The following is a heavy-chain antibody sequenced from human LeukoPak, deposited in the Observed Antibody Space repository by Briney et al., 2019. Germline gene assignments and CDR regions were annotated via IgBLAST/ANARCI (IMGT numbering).Heavy chain of an antibody. CDR2: IIPILGIA. V-gene: IGHV1-69*02. Sequence: SVKVSCKASGGTFSSYTISWVRQAPGQGLEWMGRIIPILGIANYAQRFQGRVTITTDESTSTAYMELSSLRSEDTAVYYCARYYCSGGSCYPYDAFDIWGQGTMVTVSS. CDR3: ARYYCSGGSCYPYDAFDI. J-gene: IGHJ3*02. CDR1: GGTFSSYT. D-gene: IGHD2-15*01.